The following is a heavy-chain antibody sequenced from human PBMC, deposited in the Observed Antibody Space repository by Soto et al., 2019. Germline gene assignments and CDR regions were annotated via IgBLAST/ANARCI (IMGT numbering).Heavy chain of an antibody. J-gene: IGHJ4*02. V-gene: IGHV3-9*01. CDR1: GFTFDDFA. Sequence: PGGSLRLSCAASGFTFDDFAMHWVRQAPGKGLEWVSGISWHSSSIAYADSVKGRFTISRDNAKNSLYLQMNSLRAEDTALYYCARARNYFDYWGQGTLVTVSS. CDR2: ISWHSSSI. CDR3: ARARNYFDY.